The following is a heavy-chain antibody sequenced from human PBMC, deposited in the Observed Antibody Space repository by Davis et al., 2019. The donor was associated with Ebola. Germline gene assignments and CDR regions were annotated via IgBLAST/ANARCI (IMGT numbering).Heavy chain of an antibody. D-gene: IGHD6-13*01. Sequence: MPGGSLRLSCSVSGASISSYYWNWIRQPPGKGLEWIGYIYYSGSTNYNPSLKSRVTISVDTSKNQFSLKLSSVTAADTAMYYCARRGTSSWYAGWFDPWGQGTLVTVSS. J-gene: IGHJ5*02. CDR2: IYYSGST. CDR1: GASISSYY. V-gene: IGHV4-59*08. CDR3: ARRGTSSWYAGWFDP.